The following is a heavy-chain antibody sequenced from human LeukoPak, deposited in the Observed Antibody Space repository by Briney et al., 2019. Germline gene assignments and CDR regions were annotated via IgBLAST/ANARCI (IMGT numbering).Heavy chain of an antibody. J-gene: IGHJ4*02. CDR2: IYTSGST. D-gene: IGHD5-24*01. V-gene: IGHV4-61*02. Sequence: SQTLSLTCTVSGGSISSGSNYWSWIRQPAGKGLEWIGRIYTSGSTNYNPSLKSRVTISVDTSKNQFSLKLSSVTAADTAVYYCARDPALDGYNYFDYWGQGTLVTVSS. CDR1: GGSISSGSNY. CDR3: ARDPALDGYNYFDY.